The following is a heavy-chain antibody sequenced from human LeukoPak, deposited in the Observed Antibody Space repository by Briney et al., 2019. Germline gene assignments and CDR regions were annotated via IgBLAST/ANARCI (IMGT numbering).Heavy chain of an antibody. CDR1: GYSISSGYH. CDR3: ARENWVFDY. CDR2: VYRSGTT. J-gene: IGHJ4*02. Sequence: SETLSLTCVVSGYSISSGYHWGWIRQPPGKGLEWIGSVYRSGTTYYDPSLKSRVTISVDTSKDQISLKVRSVTAADTAMYYCARENWVFDYWGQGILVTVSS. V-gene: IGHV4-38-2*02. D-gene: IGHD7-27*01.